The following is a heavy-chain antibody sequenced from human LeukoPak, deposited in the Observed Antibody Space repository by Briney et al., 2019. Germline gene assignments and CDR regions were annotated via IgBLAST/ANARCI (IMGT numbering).Heavy chain of an antibody. D-gene: IGHD3-10*01. CDR1: GFTFSDYY. J-gene: IGHJ6*02. Sequence: GGSLRLSCAASGFTFSDYYMSWIRQAPGKGLEWVSYISSSGSTIYYADSVKGRFTISRDNAKNSLYLQMNSLRAEDTAVYYCARAITMVRGSISYYYYGMDVWGQGTTVTVSS. CDR2: ISSSGSTI. CDR3: ARAITMVRGSISYYYYGMDV. V-gene: IGHV3-11*01.